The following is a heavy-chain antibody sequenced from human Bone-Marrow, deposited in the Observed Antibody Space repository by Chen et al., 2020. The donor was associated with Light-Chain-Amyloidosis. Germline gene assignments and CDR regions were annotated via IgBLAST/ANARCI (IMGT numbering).Heavy chain of an antibody. D-gene: IGHD5-12*01. CDR1: GYTFPNYW. CDR2: IYPDSSDA. CDR3: ARRRDGYNFDY. Sequence: EVQLEQSGPEVKKPGESLKISCKGSGYTFPNYWIGWVRQMPGKGLEWMGAIYPDSSDARYSPSLECQVTISADKSSTTAYRQWRSLKASDTAMYYCARRRDGYNFDYWGQGTLVTVSS. J-gene: IGHJ4*02. V-gene: IGHV5-51*01.